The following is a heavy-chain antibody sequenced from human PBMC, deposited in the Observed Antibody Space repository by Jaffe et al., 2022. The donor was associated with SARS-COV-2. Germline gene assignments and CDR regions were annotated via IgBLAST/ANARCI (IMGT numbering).Heavy chain of an antibody. V-gene: IGHV4-34*01. Sequence: QVQLQQWGAGLLKPSETLSLTCAVYGGSFSGYYWSWIRQPPGKGLEWIGEINHSGSTNYNPSLKSRVTISVDTSKNQFSLKLSSVTAADTAVYYCAREDSGGVVVTLGTPHFDYWGQGTLVTVSS. CDR3: AREDSGGVVVTLGTPHFDY. D-gene: IGHD3-22*01. CDR2: INHSGST. J-gene: IGHJ4*02. CDR1: GGSFSGYY.